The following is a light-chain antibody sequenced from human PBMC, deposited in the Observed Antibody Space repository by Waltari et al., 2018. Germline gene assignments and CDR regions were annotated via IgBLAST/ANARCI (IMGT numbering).Light chain of an antibody. Sequence: QSVLTQPASVSGSPGQSITISCTGTSNDIGEYNYLSWYQQHPGKGPKLLIYDVSSRPSGVSHRFSGSKSGNMASLTLSGLQAEDEGYYYCSSYSTTTTLVVFGGGTKLTVL. J-gene: IGLJ2*01. CDR1: SNDIGEYNY. V-gene: IGLV2-14*03. CDR3: SSYSTTTTLVV. CDR2: DVS.